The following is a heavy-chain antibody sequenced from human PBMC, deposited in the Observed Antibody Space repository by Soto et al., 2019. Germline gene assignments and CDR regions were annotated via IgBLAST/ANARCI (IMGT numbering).Heavy chain of an antibody. CDR1: GFTFSSYA. CDR2: ISYDGSNK. V-gene: IGHV3-30-3*01. D-gene: IGHD2-2*01. J-gene: IGHJ4*02. Sequence: PGGSLRLSCAASGFTFSSYAMHWVRQAPGKGLEWVAVISYDGSNKYYADSVKGRFTISRDNSKNTLYLQMNSLRAEDTAVYYCARDLTRIVLVPAAPQSLRRKPDYWGQGTLVTVSS. CDR3: ARDLTRIVLVPAAPQSLRRKPDY.